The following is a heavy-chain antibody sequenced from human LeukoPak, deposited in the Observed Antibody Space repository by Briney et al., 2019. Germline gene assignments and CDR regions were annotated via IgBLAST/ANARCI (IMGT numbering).Heavy chain of an antibody. V-gene: IGHV1-2*02. CDR3: ARTGSRWGYSYGPFDY. J-gene: IGHJ4*02. D-gene: IGHD5-18*01. Sequence: GASVKVSCKASGYTFTGYYMHWVRQAPGQGLEWMGWINPNSGGTNYAQKFQGRVTITADESTSTAYMELSSLRSEDTAVYYCARTGSRWGYSYGPFDYWGQGTLVTVSS. CDR2: INPNSGGT. CDR1: GYTFTGYY.